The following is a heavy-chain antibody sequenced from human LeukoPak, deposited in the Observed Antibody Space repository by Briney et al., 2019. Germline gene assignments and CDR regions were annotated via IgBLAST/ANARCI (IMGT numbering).Heavy chain of an antibody. CDR1: GFTLRNYW. D-gene: IGHD6-6*01. V-gene: IGHV3-74*01. CDR2: ISGDGSVT. CDR3: ARYSSSTGGASDYLDY. J-gene: IGHJ4*01. Sequence: GGSLRLSCTASGFTLRNYWMHWVRQVPGKRLVWVSRISGDGSVTNYADSVQGRFTISRDNAKNTLYLQIDSLRSEDTAVYYCARYSSSTGGASDYLDYWGHGTLVTVSS.